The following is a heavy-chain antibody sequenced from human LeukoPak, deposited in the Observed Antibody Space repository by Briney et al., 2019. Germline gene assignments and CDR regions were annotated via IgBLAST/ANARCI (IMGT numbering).Heavy chain of an antibody. CDR3: ASGSGH. J-gene: IGHJ4*02. D-gene: IGHD2-2*03. CDR1: GLTVSSNY. V-gene: IGHV3-48*02. Sequence: GGSLRLPCAASGLTVSSNYMSWVRQAPGKGLEWVSHISSSGSAKYYADSVKGRFTISRDNAKNSLYLQMNSLRDEDTAVFYCASGSGHWGQGTLVTVSS. CDR2: ISSSGSAK.